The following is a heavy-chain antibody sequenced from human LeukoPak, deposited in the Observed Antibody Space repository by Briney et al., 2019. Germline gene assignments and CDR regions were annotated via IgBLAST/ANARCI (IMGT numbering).Heavy chain of an antibody. J-gene: IGHJ4*02. CDR1: GGSISSSSYY. D-gene: IGHD3-3*01. V-gene: IGHV4-39*07. Sequence: SETLSLTCTVSGGSISSSSYYWGWIRQPPGKGLEWIGSIYYSGSTYYNPSLKSRVTISVDTSKNQFSLKLSSVTAADTAVYYCARTGATYYDFWSGYLWGQGTLVTDSS. CDR3: ARTGATYYDFWSGYL. CDR2: IYYSGST.